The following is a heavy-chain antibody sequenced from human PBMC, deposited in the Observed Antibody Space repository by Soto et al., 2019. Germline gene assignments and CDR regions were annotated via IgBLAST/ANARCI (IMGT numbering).Heavy chain of an antibody. J-gene: IGHJ4*02. Sequence: SETLSLTCTVSGGSISSSSYYWGWVRQPPGKGLEWIASIYYGGSTYYNPSLKSRVTISVDTSKNQFFLKVSSVTAADTAVYYCARASPATAISFDYWGQGTLVTVSS. CDR3: ARASPATAISFDY. CDR1: GGSISSSSYY. D-gene: IGHD2-2*02. V-gene: IGHV4-39*01. CDR2: IYYGGST.